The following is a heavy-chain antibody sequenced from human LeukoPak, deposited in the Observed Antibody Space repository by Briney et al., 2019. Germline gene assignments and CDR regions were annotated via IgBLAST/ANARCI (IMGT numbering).Heavy chain of an antibody. CDR3: AKDEGYFEY. CDR1: GFTFSSYG. V-gene: IGHV3-33*06. J-gene: IGHJ4*02. CDR2: IWHDGSKK. Sequence: GRSLRLSCAVSGFTFSSYGMYWVRQAPGKGLEWVAVIWHDGSKKYYADSVKGRFTISRDNSKNTLYLEMNSLRVEDTAVYYCAKDEGYFEYWGQGTLVTVSS.